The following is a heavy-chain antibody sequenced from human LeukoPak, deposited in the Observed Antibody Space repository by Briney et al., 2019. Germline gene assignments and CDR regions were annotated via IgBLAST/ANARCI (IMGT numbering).Heavy chain of an antibody. J-gene: IGHJ5*02. V-gene: IGHV3-9*03. CDR3: AKDSGRWLQLGWFDP. Sequence: PGRSLRLSWAASGFTFDDYAMHWVRQAPGKGLEWVSGISWNSGSIGYADSVKGRLTISRDNAKNSLYLQMNSLRAEGMALYYCAKDSGRWLQLGWFDPWGQGTLVSVSS. CDR1: GFTFDDYA. CDR2: ISWNSGSI. D-gene: IGHD5-24*01.